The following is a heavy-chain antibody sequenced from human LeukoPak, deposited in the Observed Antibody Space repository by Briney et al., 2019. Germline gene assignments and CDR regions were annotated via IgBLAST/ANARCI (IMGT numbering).Heavy chain of an antibody. CDR1: GFAFSAYV. J-gene: IGHJ3*02. V-gene: IGHV3-23*01. D-gene: IGHD2-21*02. CDR2: VSGSGGRT. CDR3: AKGGAAMTDAPHGDVVTTTLDGFDI. Sequence: LSGGSLRLSCVASGFAFSAYVLSWVRHTPGKGLEWVSTVSGSGGRTFYADSVKVRFTISRDNSKKTVSLQMNSLRVDDTAVYYCAKGGAAMTDAPHGDVVTTTLDGFDIWGQGSMVTVSS.